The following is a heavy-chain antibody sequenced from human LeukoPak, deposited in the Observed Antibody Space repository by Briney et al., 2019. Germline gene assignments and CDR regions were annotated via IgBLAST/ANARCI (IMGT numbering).Heavy chain of an antibody. D-gene: IGHD3-10*01. CDR3: ASHVLLWFGEPEGAFDI. V-gene: IGHV4-38-2*01. J-gene: IGHJ3*02. CDR2: IYHSGST. Sequence: PSETLSLTCAVSGYSISSGYYWGWIRQPPGKGLEWIGSIYHSGSTYYNPSLKSRVPISVDTSKNQFSLKLSSVTAADTAVYYCASHVLLWFGEPEGAFDIWGQGTMVTVSS. CDR1: GYSISSGYY.